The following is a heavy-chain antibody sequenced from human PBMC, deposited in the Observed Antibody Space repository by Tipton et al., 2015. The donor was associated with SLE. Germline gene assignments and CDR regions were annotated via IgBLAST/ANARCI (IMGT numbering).Heavy chain of an antibody. CDR3: VIRPWAFDI. D-gene: IGHD3-16*01. CDR2: INPSGGTT. Sequence: SLRLSCAVSGFTFSGLVMSWVRQAPGKGLEWLSAINPSGGTTYADSVKGRFTISRDNSKNTLYLQMSSLRAEDTAVYYCVIRPWAFDIWGQGTMVTVSS. CDR1: GFTFSGLV. J-gene: IGHJ3*02. V-gene: IGHV3-23*01.